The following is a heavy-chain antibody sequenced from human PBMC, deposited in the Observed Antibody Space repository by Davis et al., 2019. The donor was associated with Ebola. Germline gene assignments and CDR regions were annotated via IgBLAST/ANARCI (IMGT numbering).Heavy chain of an antibody. CDR1: GYTFTSYG. J-gene: IGHJ4*02. CDR2: ISAYNGNT. CDR3: ARVGGYYYDSSRSPNDY. Sequence: ASVKVSCKASGYTFTSYGISWVRQAPGQGLEWMGWISAYNGNTNYAQKLQGRVTMTTDTSTSTAYMELRSLRSGDTAVYYCARVGGYYYDSSRSPNDYWGQGTLVTVSS. V-gene: IGHV1-18*01. D-gene: IGHD3-22*01.